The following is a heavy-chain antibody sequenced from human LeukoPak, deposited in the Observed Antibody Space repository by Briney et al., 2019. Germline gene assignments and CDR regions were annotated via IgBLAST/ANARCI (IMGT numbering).Heavy chain of an antibody. CDR3: ARDRERWLQLNWFDP. V-gene: IGHV3-30*03. J-gene: IGHJ5*02. Sequence: GGSLRLSCAASGFTFSSYGMHWVRQAPGKGLEWVAVISYDGSNKYYADSVKGRFTISRDNSKNTLYLQMNSLRAEDTAVYYCARDRERWLQLNWFDPWGQGTLVTVSS. CDR1: GFTFSSYG. CDR2: ISYDGSNK. D-gene: IGHD5-24*01.